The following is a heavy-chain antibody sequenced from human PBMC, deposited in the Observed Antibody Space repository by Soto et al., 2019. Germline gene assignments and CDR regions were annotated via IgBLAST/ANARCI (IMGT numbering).Heavy chain of an antibody. CDR3: ARAPFDQLLLYYYGMDV. D-gene: IGHD2-2*01. J-gene: IGHJ6*02. CDR2: IIPIFGTA. CDR1: GGTFSSYA. Sequence: ASVKVSCKASGGTFSSYAISWVRQAPGQGLEWMGGIIPIFGTANYAQKFQGRVTITADESTSTAYMELSSLRSEDTAVHYCARAPFDQLLLYYYGMDVWGQGTTVTVSS. V-gene: IGHV1-69*13.